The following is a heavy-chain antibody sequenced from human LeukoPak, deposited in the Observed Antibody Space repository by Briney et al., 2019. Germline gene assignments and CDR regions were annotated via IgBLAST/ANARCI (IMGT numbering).Heavy chain of an antibody. V-gene: IGHV3-7*03. CDR3: ARDVSLGYCSSTSCFTTAWDV. J-gene: IGHJ6*04. CDR2: IKQDGSEK. Sequence: GGSLRLSCAASGLTFSSYWMSWVRQAPGKGLEWVANIKQDGSEKYYVDSVKGRFTISRDNAKNSLYLQMNSLRAEDTAVYYCARDVSLGYCSSTSCFTTAWDVWGKGTTVTVSS. D-gene: IGHD2-2*01. CDR1: GLTFSSYW.